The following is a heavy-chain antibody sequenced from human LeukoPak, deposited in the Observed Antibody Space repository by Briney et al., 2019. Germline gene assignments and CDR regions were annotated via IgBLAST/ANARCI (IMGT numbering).Heavy chain of an antibody. V-gene: IGHV3-48*01. Sequence: GGSLRLSCAASGFTFSRYSINWVRQAPGKGLEWVSYISYSGSTIYYADSVKGRFTISRDNAKNSPYLQMNSLRVEDTALYYCARDRDYSFDYWGQGTLVTVSS. CDR3: ARDRDYSFDY. D-gene: IGHD3-16*01. J-gene: IGHJ4*02. CDR1: GFTFSRYS. CDR2: ISYSGSTI.